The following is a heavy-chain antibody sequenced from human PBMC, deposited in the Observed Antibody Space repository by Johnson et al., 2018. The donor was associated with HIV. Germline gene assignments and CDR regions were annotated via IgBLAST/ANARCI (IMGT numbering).Heavy chain of an antibody. Sequence: QMQLVESGGGVVQPGGSLRLSCAASGFTFSSFGMHLVRQAPGKGLERVAFIRYDGSNKDSADSVKGRFTISRDNSKNTLYLQMNSRRAEDTAVDYCAKGGVRAAGTDGYAFDIWGQGTMVTVSS. D-gene: IGHD6-13*01. CDR3: AKGGVRAAGTDGYAFDI. V-gene: IGHV3-30*02. CDR2: IRYDGSNK. J-gene: IGHJ3*02. CDR1: GFTFSSFG.